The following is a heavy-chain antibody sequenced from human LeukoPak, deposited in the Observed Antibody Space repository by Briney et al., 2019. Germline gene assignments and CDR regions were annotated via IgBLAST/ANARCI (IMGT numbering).Heavy chain of an antibody. J-gene: IGHJ6*02. D-gene: IGHD2-8*01. Sequence: ASVKVSCKASGYTFTSYYMHWVRQAPGQGLEWMGIINPSGGSTSYAQKFQGRVTMTRDTSTSTVYMELSSLRSEDTAVYYCAREMGSQDYYYGMDVWGQGTTVIVSS. CDR2: INPSGGST. CDR1: GYTFTSYY. V-gene: IGHV1-46*01. CDR3: AREMGSQDYYYGMDV.